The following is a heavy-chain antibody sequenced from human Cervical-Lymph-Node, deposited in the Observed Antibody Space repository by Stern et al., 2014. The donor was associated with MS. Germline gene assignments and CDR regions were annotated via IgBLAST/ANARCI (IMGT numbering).Heavy chain of an antibody. Sequence: EVQLVESGGGLVKPGGSLRLSCEASGFTFSRYNMNWVRQTPGKGLEWISGISTGSSHKYYVDSVKGRFTISRDNARGCLYLEMSSLRLEDTAVYYCAREAEENIWNWFDHWGQGTLVTVSS. V-gene: IGHV3-21*01. CDR2: ISTGSSHK. CDR3: AREAEENIWNWFDH. J-gene: IGHJ5*02. CDR1: GFTFSRYN. D-gene: IGHD3-16*01.